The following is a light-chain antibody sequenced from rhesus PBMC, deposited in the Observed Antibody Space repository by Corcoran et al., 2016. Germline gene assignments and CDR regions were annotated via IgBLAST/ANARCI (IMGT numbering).Light chain of an antibody. CDR3: QQYYLTPYS. V-gene: IGKV4-1*01. Sequence: DIVMTQSPDSLAVSLGERVTINCRSSQSLLFSSNNENSLAWYQQKPGQAPKLLIYWASTREAGVPDRISGRGSGTDFTLSISGLQAEDVAVYFCQQYYLTPYSFGQGTRLEIK. CDR1: QSLLFSSNNENS. CDR2: WAS. J-gene: IGKJ2*01.